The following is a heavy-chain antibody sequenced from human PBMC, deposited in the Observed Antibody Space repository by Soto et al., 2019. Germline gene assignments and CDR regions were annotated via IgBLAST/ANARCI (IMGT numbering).Heavy chain of an antibody. V-gene: IGHV4-39*01. Sequence: XXTLSLPFTVSGCSISSSSYDWGFIRQPPGKGLEWIGSIYYSGSTYYNPSLKSRVTISVDTSKNQFSLKLSSVTAEDTAVYYCAEKNYDFWSGPHMDVWGQGTTVTVSS. CDR2: IYYSGST. CDR3: AEKNYDFWSGPHMDV. CDR1: GCSISSSSYD. J-gene: IGHJ6*02. D-gene: IGHD3-3*01.